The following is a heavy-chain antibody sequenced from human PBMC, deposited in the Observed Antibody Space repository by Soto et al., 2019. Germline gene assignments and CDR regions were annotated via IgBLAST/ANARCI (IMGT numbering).Heavy chain of an antibody. CDR1: GFSLSTDGVG. D-gene: IGHD2-2*01. Sequence: QITLKESGPTLVKPTQTLTLTCTFSGFSLSTDGVGVGWIRQPPGKALEWLALIYWDDGQRYSPSLKTRLTITKDTSKNQVVLTMTNMDPVDTATYYCAHAYGGTSWPNDAFDVWGQGTVVTVSS. CDR3: AHAYGGTSWPNDAFDV. CDR2: IYWDDGQ. V-gene: IGHV2-5*02. J-gene: IGHJ3*01.